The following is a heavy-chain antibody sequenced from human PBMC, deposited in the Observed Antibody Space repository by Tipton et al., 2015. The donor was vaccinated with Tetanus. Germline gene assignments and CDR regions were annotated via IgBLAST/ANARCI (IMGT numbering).Heavy chain of an antibody. J-gene: IGHJ6*02. CDR1: GYTFTHYG. D-gene: IGHD6-19*01. CDR2: ISPFTGDT. V-gene: IGHV1-18*01. Sequence: QLVQSGAEVKKPGASVKVSCKASGYTFTHYGISWVRQAPGQGLEWVGWISPFTGDTEYAQNLQDRLILTTDTSTATAYAEVRSLTSDDTAVYYCARDRAVPVQAYGTDVWGQGTSVTVSS. CDR3: ARDRAVPVQAYGTDV.